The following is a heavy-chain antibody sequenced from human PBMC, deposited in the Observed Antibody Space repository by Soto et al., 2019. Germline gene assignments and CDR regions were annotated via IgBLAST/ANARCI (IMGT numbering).Heavy chain of an antibody. D-gene: IGHD6-19*01. CDR2: ISYDGSNK. CDR3: ARSPHGYSTGWYHTLDY. V-gene: IGHV3-30*03. CDR1: GFTFSNYG. J-gene: IGHJ4*02. Sequence: GGSLRLSCAASGFTFSNYGMHWVRQAPGKGLEWVAVISYDGSNKYYADSLKGRFTTSRDNAKNSLYLQMNSLRVEDTAVYYCARSPHGYSTGWYHTLDYWGQGALVTVSS.